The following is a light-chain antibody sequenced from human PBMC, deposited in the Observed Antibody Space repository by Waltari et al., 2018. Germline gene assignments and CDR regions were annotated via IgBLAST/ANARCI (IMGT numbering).Light chain of an antibody. J-gene: IGKJ4*01. CDR3: QQYGSRALT. Sequence: EIVLTQSPGTLSLSPGERATLSCRASRSVSTSYLAWYQQKPGQAPRLLIDGASSRATGIPDRFSGSGSGTDFTLTISRLEPEDFAVYYCQQYGSRALTFGGGTKVEIK. CDR1: RSVSTSY. V-gene: IGKV3-20*01. CDR2: GAS.